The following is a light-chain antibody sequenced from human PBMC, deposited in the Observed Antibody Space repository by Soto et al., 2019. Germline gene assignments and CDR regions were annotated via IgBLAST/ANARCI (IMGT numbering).Light chain of an antibody. CDR3: QPYDNYPLT. V-gene: IGKV1-5*03. Sequence: DIQMAQSPSTLPANIGDRVSITCRASQTINTWLAWYQQKPGKAPNLLIYQASTLETGVPSRFSGSGSGTEFTLTISGLQPDDFASYYCQPYDNYPLTFGGGTKVEI. J-gene: IGKJ4*01. CDR2: QAS. CDR1: QTINTW.